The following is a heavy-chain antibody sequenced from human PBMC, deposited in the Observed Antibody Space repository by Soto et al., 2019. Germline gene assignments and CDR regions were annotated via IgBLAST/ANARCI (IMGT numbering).Heavy chain of an antibody. J-gene: IGHJ4*02. Sequence: QVQLVQSGAEVKKPGASVKVSCKASGYTFSSYGITWVRQAPGPRLEWMGWFNAYNGNTNYAQKLQGRVTMTTDTSTSSVYMELRSLRSDDTAVYYCARERGGYSYGDYWGQGALVTVSS. CDR3: ARERGGYSYGDY. CDR1: GYTFSSYG. D-gene: IGHD5-18*01. CDR2: FNAYNGNT. V-gene: IGHV1-18*01.